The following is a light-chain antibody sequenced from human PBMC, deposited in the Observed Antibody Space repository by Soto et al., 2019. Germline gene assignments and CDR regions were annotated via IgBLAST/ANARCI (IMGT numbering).Light chain of an antibody. CDR3: QQYNNWPQT. V-gene: IGKV3-15*01. CDR1: QSVSSN. Sequence: EIVMTQSPATLSVSPGERATLSCRASQSVSSNFAWYQQRPGQAPRLLIYGASTRATGTPARFSGSGSGTEFTLTISSLQSEDFAVYYCQQYNNWPQTFGQGTKLEIK. CDR2: GAS. J-gene: IGKJ2*01.